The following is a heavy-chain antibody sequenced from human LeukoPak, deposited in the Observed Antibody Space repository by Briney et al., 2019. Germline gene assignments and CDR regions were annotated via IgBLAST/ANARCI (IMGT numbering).Heavy chain of an antibody. J-gene: IGHJ4*02. D-gene: IGHD1-26*01. CDR3: AKGARWELRCFLAC. Sequence: GGSLRLSCAASGFTFSSYAMSWVRQAPGKGLEWVSAISGSGGSTYYADSVKGRFTISRDNSKNTLYLQMNSLRAEDTAVFYCAKGARWELRCFLACWGEGTLVTVS. CDR2: ISGSGGST. CDR1: GFTFSSYA. V-gene: IGHV3-23*01.